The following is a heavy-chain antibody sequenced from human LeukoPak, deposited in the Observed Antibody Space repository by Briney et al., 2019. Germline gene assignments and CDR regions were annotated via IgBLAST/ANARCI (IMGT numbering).Heavy chain of an antibody. CDR2: IGFAGDT. V-gene: IGHV3-13*01. J-gene: IGHJ3*02. CDR1: GFTFSNYD. D-gene: IGHD2-15*01. CDR3: ARGREGGLDI. Sequence: GGSLRLSCAASGFTFSNYDMHWVRQPTGKGLEWVSRIGFAGDTYYAGSVKSRFIISRENAKNSFYLQRNSLKAGDTAVYYCARGREGGLDIWGQGTMVTVSS.